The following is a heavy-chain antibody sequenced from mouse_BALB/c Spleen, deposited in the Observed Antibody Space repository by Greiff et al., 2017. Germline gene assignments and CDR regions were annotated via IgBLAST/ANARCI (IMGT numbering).Heavy chain of an antibody. CDR1: GFTFSSYA. V-gene: IGHV5-6-5*01. J-gene: IGHJ2*01. Sequence: EVNVVESGGGLVKPGGSLKLSCAASGFTFSSYAMSWVRQTPEKRLEWVASISSGGSTYYPDSVKGRFTISRDNARNILYLQMSSLRSEDTAMYYCAREGGDYPRFDYWGQGTTLTVSS. D-gene: IGHD2-4*01. CDR3: AREGGDYPRFDY. CDR2: ISSGGST.